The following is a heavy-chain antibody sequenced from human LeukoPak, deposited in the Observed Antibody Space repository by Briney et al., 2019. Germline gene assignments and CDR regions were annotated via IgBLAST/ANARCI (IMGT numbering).Heavy chain of an antibody. CDR1: GFTFSGYS. CDR2: ISYDGSNK. D-gene: IGHD5-18*01. V-gene: IGHV3-30*03. Sequence: GGSLRLSCAASGFTFSGYSMNWVRQAPGKGLEWVAVISYDGSNKYYADSVKGRFTISRDNSKNTLYLQMNSLRAEDTAVYYCARDLGLWFTGILDYWGQGTLVTVSS. J-gene: IGHJ4*02. CDR3: ARDLGLWFTGILDY.